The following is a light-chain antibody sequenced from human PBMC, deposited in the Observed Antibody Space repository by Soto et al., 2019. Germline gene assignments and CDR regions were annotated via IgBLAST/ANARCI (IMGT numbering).Light chain of an antibody. V-gene: IGKV3-20*01. J-gene: IGKJ2*01. Sequence: EIVLTQSPGTLSLSPGERATLSCRASQSVSSSYLAWYPQKPGQAPRLLIYGASSRATGIPDRFSGSGSGTDFTLTISSLEPEDFAVYYCQQYGGSALYTFGQGTKLEIK. CDR2: GAS. CDR1: QSVSSSY. CDR3: QQYGGSALYT.